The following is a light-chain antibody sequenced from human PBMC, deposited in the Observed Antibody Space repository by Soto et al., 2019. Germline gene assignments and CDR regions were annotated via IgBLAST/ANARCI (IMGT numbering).Light chain of an antibody. CDR2: GAS. J-gene: IGKJ1*01. Sequence: ESVLTQSPGTLSLSPGERATLSCRASQSVSSSYLAWYQQKPGQAPRLLIYGASSRATGIPDRFSGSGSGTDFPLTISRLEPEDFAVSSCKQNGSSPTLGQGTKVEIK. V-gene: IGKV3-20*01. CDR1: QSVSSSY. CDR3: KQNGSSPT.